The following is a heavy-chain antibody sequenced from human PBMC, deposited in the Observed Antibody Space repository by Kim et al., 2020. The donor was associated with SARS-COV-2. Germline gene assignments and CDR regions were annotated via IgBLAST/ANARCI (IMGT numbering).Heavy chain of an antibody. CDR2: INTNTGNP. Sequence: APVKVSCKASGYTFTSYAMNWVRQAPGQGLEWMGWINTNTGNPTYAQGFTGRFVFSLDTSVSTAYLQISSLKAEDTAVYYCARDPGLNWQQLERGWFDPWGQGTLVTVSS. V-gene: IGHV7-4-1*02. CDR1: GYTFTSYA. D-gene: IGHD6-13*01. J-gene: IGHJ5*02. CDR3: ARDPGLNWQQLERGWFDP.